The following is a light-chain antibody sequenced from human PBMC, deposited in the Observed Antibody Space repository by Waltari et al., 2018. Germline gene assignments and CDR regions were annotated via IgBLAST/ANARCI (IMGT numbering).Light chain of an antibody. Sequence: GKTVTVSCTRSTGSLTSAYVQWFQQRPGSAPTTLIYENTLRPSGVPDRFSGAIDVSSNSASLTISGLKTEDEADYYCQSYQYDMHVFGSGTRVTVL. V-gene: IGLV6-57*03. CDR1: TGSLTSAY. J-gene: IGLJ6*01. CDR3: QSYQYDMHV. CDR2: ENT.